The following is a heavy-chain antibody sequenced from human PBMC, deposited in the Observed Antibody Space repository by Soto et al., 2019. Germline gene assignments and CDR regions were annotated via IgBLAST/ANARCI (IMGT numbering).Heavy chain of an antibody. CDR3: AKVMVKNWFDP. CDR1: GFTFSSYA. D-gene: IGHD5-18*01. J-gene: IGHJ5*02. V-gene: IGHV3-23*01. CDR2: ISGSGGST. Sequence: VQLLESGGGLVQPGGSLRLSCAASGFTFSSYAMSWVRQVPGKGLEWVSAISGSGGSTYYADSVKGRFTISRDNSKNTPYLQMNSLRADDTAVYYCAKVMVKNWFDPWGQGTPVTVSS.